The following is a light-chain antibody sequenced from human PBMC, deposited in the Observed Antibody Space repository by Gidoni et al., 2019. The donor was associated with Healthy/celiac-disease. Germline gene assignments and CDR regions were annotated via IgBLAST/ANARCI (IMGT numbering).Light chain of an antibody. CDR1: QSVSSN. CDR3: QQYNNWPPYT. CDR2: GAS. Sequence: EIVMTQSPATLSVSPGERATLSCRASQSVSSNLAWYQQKPGQAPRLLIYGASTRATPLPARFSGSGSGTEFTLTISSLQSEDFAVYYCQQYNNWPPYTFGQGTKLEIK. J-gene: IGKJ2*01. V-gene: IGKV3D-15*01.